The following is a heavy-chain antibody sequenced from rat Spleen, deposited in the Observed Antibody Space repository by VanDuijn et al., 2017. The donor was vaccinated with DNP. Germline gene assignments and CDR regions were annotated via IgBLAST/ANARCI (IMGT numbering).Heavy chain of an antibody. CDR3: VTHAGLPGYILAMDA. Sequence: EVQLVESGGGLVQPGRSLKLSCAVSGFTFSNYGMHWIRQAPTQGLEWVGSISPSGGDTYYRDSVKGRFTISRDNAESTLYLQMDSLRSADTATYYVVTHAGLPGYILAMDAWGQGTSVTVSS. CDR2: ISPSGGDT. D-gene: IGHD1-4*01. J-gene: IGHJ4*01. V-gene: IGHV5-19*01. CDR1: GFTFSNYG.